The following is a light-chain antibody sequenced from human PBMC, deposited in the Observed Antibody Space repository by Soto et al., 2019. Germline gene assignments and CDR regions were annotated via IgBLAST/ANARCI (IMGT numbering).Light chain of an antibody. CDR3: QKRSNWPQVT. CDR2: DAS. CDR1: QSVSNY. J-gene: IGKJ4*01. V-gene: IGKV3-11*01. Sequence: EIVLTQSPATLSFSPGERATLSCRASQSVSNYLAWYQQKPGQAPRLLIYDASNRASGIPARFSGSGSGTALTLTIRSLDPEDFAVYYCQKRSNWPQVTFGGGTKVDIX.